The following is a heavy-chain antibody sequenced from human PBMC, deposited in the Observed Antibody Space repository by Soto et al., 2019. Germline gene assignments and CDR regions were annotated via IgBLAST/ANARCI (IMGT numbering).Heavy chain of an antibody. CDR1: GGSISSYY. Sequence: SETLSLTCTVSGGSISSYYWSWIRQPPGKGLEWIGYIYYSGSTNYNPSLKSRVTISVDTSKNQFSLKLSSVTAADTAVYYCARAVVPAAGTDAFDTWGQGTMVTGSS. J-gene: IGHJ3*02. D-gene: IGHD2-2*01. CDR3: ARAVVPAAGTDAFDT. V-gene: IGHV4-59*01. CDR2: IYYSGST.